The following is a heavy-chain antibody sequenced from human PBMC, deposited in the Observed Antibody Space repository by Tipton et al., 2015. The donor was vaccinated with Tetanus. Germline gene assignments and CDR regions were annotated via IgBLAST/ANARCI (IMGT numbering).Heavy chain of an antibody. J-gene: IGHJ6*02. CDR1: GGSISSDGAY. CDR2: ISNSGST. CDR3: ARDRGVRGGYYYYHGMDV. Sequence: TLSLTCTVSGGSISSDGAYWSWIRQHPGEGLEWIGYISNSGSTYYNPSLKSRVTISVDTSQKQISLKVNSVTAADTAVYYCARDRGVRGGYYYYHGMDVWGQGTMVTVSS. D-gene: IGHD3-10*01. V-gene: IGHV4-31*03.